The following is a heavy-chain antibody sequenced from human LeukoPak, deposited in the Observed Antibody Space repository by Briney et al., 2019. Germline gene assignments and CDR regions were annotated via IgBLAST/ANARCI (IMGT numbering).Heavy chain of an antibody. CDR2: ISGSGGST. Sequence: GGSLRLSCAASGFAFSSYAMSWVRQAPGKGLEWVPAISGSGGSTYYADSVKGRFTISRDNSKNTLYLQMNSLRAEDTAVYYCAKDRRYCSGGSCYRYYYGMDVWGQGTTVTVSS. D-gene: IGHD2-15*01. CDR1: GFAFSSYA. J-gene: IGHJ6*02. CDR3: AKDRRYCSGGSCYRYYYGMDV. V-gene: IGHV3-23*01.